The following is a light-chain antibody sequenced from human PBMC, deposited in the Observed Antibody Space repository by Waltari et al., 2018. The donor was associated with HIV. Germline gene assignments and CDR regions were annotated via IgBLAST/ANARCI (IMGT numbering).Light chain of an antibody. V-gene: IGKV3-20*01. J-gene: IGKJ1*01. CDR2: GAS. Sequence: EVVLTQSPGTLSLSPGARATLSCRASQTVGSSYLAWYQQKPGQAPRLLIYGASNRATDIPDRFSGSGSGTDFTLTISRLEPEDFALYYGQQYGTSPRTFGRGTKVELK. CDR3: QQYGTSPRT. CDR1: QTVGSSY.